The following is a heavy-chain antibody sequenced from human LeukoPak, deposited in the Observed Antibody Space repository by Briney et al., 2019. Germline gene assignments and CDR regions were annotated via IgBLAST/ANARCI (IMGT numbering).Heavy chain of an antibody. CDR3: ARGMGYYYYMDV. CDR1: GFTFSSYA. J-gene: IGHJ6*03. Sequence: GGSLRLSCAASGFTFSSYAMSWVRQAPGKGLEWVSAISGSGGSTYYADSVKGRFTISRDNSKNTLYLQMNSLRAEDTAVYYCARGMGYYYYMDVWGKGTTVTVSS. V-gene: IGHV3-23*01. D-gene: IGHD2-8*01. CDR2: ISGSGGST.